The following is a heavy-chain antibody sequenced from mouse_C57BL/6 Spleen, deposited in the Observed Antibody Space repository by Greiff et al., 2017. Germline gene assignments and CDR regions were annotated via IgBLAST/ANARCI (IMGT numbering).Heavy chain of an antibody. D-gene: IGHD1-1*01. V-gene: IGHV1-62-2*01. CDR2: FYPGRGSI. Sequence: QVQLQQSGAELVKPGASVKLSCKASGYTFTEYTIHWVKQRSGQGLEWIGWFYPGRGSIKYNEKFKDKATLTADKSSSTVYMELSRLTSEDSAVYFCARHESPIYYGSSYLDYWGQGTTLTVSS. J-gene: IGHJ2*01. CDR3: ARHESPIYYGSSYLDY. CDR1: GYTFTEYT.